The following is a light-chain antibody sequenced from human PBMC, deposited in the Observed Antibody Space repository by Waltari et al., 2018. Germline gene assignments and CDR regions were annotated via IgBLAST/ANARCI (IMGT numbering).Light chain of an antibody. J-gene: IGKJ4*01. CDR1: QTVLYSSNNSYS. V-gene: IGKV4-1*01. CDR2: WAS. Sequence: DIVMTQSPDSLAVSLGERATINCKPSQTVLYSSNNSYSLAWFQQKPGQPPKLLMYWASTRESGVPDRFSGSEAGTDFTLTISSLRAEDVAVYYCQQFYSSPLTFGGGTKVEIK. CDR3: QQFYSSPLT.